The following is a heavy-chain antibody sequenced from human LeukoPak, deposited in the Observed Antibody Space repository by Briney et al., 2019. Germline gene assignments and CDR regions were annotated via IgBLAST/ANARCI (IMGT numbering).Heavy chain of an antibody. J-gene: IGHJ4*02. CDR1: GGTFISYA. Sequence: GASVKVSCKASGGTFISYAISWVRQAPGQGLEWMGGIIPIFGTANYAQKFQGRVTITADESTSTAYMELSSLRSEDTAVYYCARGVKPLDTAMVPPVHWGQGTLVTVSS. V-gene: IGHV1-69*13. D-gene: IGHD5-18*01. CDR2: IIPIFGTA. CDR3: ARGVKPLDTAMVPPVH.